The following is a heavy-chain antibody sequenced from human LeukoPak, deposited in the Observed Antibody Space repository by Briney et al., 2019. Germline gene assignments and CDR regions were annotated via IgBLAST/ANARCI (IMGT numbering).Heavy chain of an antibody. Sequence: PSQTLSLTCAVSGGSISSGGYSWSWLRQPPGKGLEWIGYIYYSGSTYYNPSLKSRVTISVDTSKNQFSLKLSSVTAADTAVYYCARGSGSGSYYDYWGQGTLVTVSS. V-gene: IGHV4-30-4*07. J-gene: IGHJ4*02. CDR2: IYYSGST. CDR1: GGSISSGGYS. CDR3: ARGSGSGSYYDY. D-gene: IGHD1-26*01.